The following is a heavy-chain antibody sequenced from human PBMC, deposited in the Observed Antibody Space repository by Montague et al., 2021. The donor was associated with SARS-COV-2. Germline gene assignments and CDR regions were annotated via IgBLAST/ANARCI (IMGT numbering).Heavy chain of an antibody. CDR2: IYYSGST. V-gene: IGHV4-31*03. CDR1: GGSISSGGYY. CDR3: ARVRITMIIVVTYFDY. J-gene: IGHJ4*02. D-gene: IGHD3-22*01. Sequence: TLSLTCTVSGGSISSGGYYWSWIRQHPGKGLEWIGYIYYSGSTHYXXXLKSRVTISVDTSKNQFSLKLSSVTAADTAVYYCARVRITMIIVVTYFDYWGQGTLVTVSS.